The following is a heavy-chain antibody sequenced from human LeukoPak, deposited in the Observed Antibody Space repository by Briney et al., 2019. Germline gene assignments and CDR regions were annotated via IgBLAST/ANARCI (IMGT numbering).Heavy chain of an antibody. CDR3: ARSSSRYDTTRTAFDI. V-gene: IGHV5-10-1*01. Sequence: GESLQISCQGSGSSFTSYWISWVRQLPGEGLEWMGRIDPSDSYTSYSPSFQGHVTISADKSISTAYLQWSSLKASDTAMYYCARSSSRYDTTRTAFDIWGQGTMVTVSS. CDR1: GSSFTSYW. D-gene: IGHD3-3*01. CDR2: IDPSDSYT. J-gene: IGHJ3*02.